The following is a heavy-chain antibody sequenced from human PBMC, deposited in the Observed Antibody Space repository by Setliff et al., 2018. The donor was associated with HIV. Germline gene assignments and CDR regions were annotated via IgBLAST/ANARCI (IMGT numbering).Heavy chain of an antibody. V-gene: IGHV1-18*01. J-gene: IGHJ6*03. CDR1: GYTFTSYG. CDR3: ARRVQGSNWYSRYYYYYIDV. CDR2: ISAHNGNT. Sequence: ASVKVSCKASGYTFTSYGISWVRQAPGQGLEWMGWISAHNGNTNYAQKLQGRVTMTTDTSTRTAYMELRSLRSDDTAVYYCARRVQGSNWYSRYYYYYIDVWGKGTTVTVSS. D-gene: IGHD6-13*01.